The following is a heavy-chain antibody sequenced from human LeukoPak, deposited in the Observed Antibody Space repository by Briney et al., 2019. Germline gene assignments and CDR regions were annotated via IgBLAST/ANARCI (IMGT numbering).Heavy chain of an antibody. Sequence: PGGSLRLSFAASGFTFSSYDMHWVRQATGKGLEWVSAIGTAGDTYYPGSVKGRFTISRENAKNSLYLQMNSLRAGDTAVYYCARGVDISGWGAGVGYWGQGTLVTVSS. CDR3: ARGVDISGWGAGVGY. J-gene: IGHJ4*02. CDR1: GFTFSSYD. V-gene: IGHV3-13*01. CDR2: IGTAGDT. D-gene: IGHD6-19*01.